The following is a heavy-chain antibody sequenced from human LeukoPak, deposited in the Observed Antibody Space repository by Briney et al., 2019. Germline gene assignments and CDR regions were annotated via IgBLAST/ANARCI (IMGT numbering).Heavy chain of an antibody. J-gene: IGHJ5*02. CDR2: IRSKAYGGTT. V-gene: IGHV3-49*04. CDR3: TRRGDFWSGSVNWFDP. D-gene: IGHD3-3*01. CDR1: GFTFGDYA. Sequence: GGSLRLSCTASGFTFGDYAMSWVRQAPGKGLEWVGFIRSKAYGGTTEYAASVKGRFTISRDDSKSIAYLQMNSLKTEDTAVYYCTRRGDFWSGSVNWFDPWGQGTLVTVSS.